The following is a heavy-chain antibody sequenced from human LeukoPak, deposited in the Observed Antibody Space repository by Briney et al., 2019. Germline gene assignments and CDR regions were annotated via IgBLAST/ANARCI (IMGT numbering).Heavy chain of an antibody. Sequence: SETLSLTCTVSGASISSSSYYWGWIRQPPGKGLEWIGSIYYSGSTYYNPSLKSRVTISVDTSKNQFSLKLSSVAAADTAVYYCATLTGTTSLDYWGQGTLVTVSS. CDR3: ATLTGTTSLDY. J-gene: IGHJ4*02. CDR1: GASISSSSYY. CDR2: IYYSGST. V-gene: IGHV4-39*01. D-gene: IGHD1-7*01.